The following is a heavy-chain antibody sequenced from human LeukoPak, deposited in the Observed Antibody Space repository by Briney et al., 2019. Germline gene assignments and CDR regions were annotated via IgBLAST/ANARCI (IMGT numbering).Heavy chain of an antibody. V-gene: IGHV3-21*06. J-gene: IGHJ4*02. Sequence: GGSLRLSCTASGFTFSSYSMNWVRQAPGKGLEWVSYISSSSSNIFYADSFKGRFTISRDNAKNTLYLQVNSLRAEDTAVYYCARCSYSGGSCPDYWGQGTLVTVSS. CDR1: GFTFSSYS. CDR2: ISSSSSNI. D-gene: IGHD2-15*01. CDR3: ARCSYSGGSCPDY.